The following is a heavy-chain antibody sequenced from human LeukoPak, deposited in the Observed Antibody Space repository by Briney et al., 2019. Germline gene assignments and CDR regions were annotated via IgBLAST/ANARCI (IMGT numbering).Heavy chain of an antibody. CDR2: ISYSRDTI. CDR1: GFTFSDYY. V-gene: IGHV3-11*01. J-gene: IGHJ4*02. CDR3: ARFVVRGEPRFDY. D-gene: IGHD3-10*01. Sequence: PGGSLRLSCAASGFTFSDYYMTWIRQASGKGLEWVSSISYSRDTIYNADSVEGRFTISRDNAKNSLYLQMNSLRAEDTAVYYCARFVVRGEPRFDYWGQGTLVTVSS.